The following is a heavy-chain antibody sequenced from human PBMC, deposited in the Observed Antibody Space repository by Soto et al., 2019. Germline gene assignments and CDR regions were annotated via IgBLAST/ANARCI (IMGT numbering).Heavy chain of an antibody. CDR3: ARDIGFDYVN. CDR1: GFNVMSYW. V-gene: IGHV3-7*01. CDR2: VKEDGSEL. Sequence: GGSLRLSCAVSGFNVMSYWMSWVRQAPGKGLEWVASVKEDGSELYYLHSVRGRFSISRDSAGNALHLTMNYLSAEDTGVYFCARDIGFDYVNWGQGSPVTVSS. D-gene: IGHD3-16*01. J-gene: IGHJ4*02.